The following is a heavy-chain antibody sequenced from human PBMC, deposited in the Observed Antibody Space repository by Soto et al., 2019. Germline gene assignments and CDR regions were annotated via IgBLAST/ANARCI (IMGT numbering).Heavy chain of an antibody. CDR3: AMLSSKTGRTP. CDR2: ISAYNGNT. D-gene: IGHD1-1*01. CDR1: GYTFTSYG. J-gene: IGHJ5*02. V-gene: IGHV1-18*01. Sequence: GAEEKVSCKSSGYTFTSYGISWVRQAPGQGLEWMGWISAYNGNTNYAQKLQGRVTMTTDTSTSTAYMELRSLRADDTAVYYCAMLSSKTGRTPWGQGTLVTV.